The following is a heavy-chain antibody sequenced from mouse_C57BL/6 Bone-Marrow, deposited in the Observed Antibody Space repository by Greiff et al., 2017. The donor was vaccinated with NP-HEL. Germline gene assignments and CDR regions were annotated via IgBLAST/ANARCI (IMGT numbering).Heavy chain of an antibody. CDR3: ARPRYYGSSLWYFDV. D-gene: IGHD1-1*01. CDR2: INPDSSTI. J-gene: IGHJ1*03. CDR1: GIDFSRYW. Sequence: EVKLVESGGGLVQPGGSLKLSCAASGIDFSRYWMSWVRRAPGQGLEWIGEINPDSSTINYAPSLKDKFIISRDNAKNTLYLQMSKVRSEDTALYYCARPRYYGSSLWYFDVWGTGTTVTVSS. V-gene: IGHV4-1*01.